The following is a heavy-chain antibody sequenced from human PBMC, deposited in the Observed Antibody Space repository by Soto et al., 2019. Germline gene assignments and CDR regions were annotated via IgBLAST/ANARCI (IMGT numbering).Heavy chain of an antibody. D-gene: IGHD1-26*01. CDR2: HYSGGST. Sequence: HGGSLRLSSAISGFSVSSNYLSWVRQAPGKGLEWVSVHYSGGSTYYADSVQGRFTISRDKSNNTLYLQMRRVRAEDTAVYFCARHRHPRGTVGATSPLDPWGQGTQVTVSS. J-gene: IGHJ5*02. CDR3: ARHRHPRGTVGATSPLDP. CDR1: GFSVSSNY. V-gene: IGHV3-53*01.